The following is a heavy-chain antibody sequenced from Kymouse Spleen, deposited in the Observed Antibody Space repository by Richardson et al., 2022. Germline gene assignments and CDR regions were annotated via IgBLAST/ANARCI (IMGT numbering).Heavy chain of an antibody. CDR2: INHSGST. D-gene: IGHD6-19*01. Sequence: QVQLQQWGAGLLKPSETLSLTCAVYGGSFSGYYWSWIRQPPGKGLEWIGEINHSGSTNYNPSLKSRVTISVDTSKNQFSLKLSSVTAADTAVYYCAGEGSGPYYYYGMDVWGQGTTVTVSS. J-gene: IGHJ6*02. V-gene: IGHV4-34*01. CDR3: AGEGSGPYYYYGMDV. CDR1: GGSFSGYY.